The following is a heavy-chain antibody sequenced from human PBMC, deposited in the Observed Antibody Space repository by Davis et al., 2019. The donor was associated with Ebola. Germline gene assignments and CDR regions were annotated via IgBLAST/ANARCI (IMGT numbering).Heavy chain of an antibody. V-gene: IGHV4-39*07. CDR1: GGSISSSSYY. Sequence: MPGGSLRLSCTVSGGSISSSSYYWGWIRQPPGKGLEWIGSIYYSGSTYYNPSLKSRVTISVDTSKNQFSLKLSSVTAADTAVYYCARDLSGYYFDYWGQGTLVTVSS. D-gene: IGHD3-22*01. J-gene: IGHJ4*02. CDR3: ARDLSGYYFDY. CDR2: IYYSGST.